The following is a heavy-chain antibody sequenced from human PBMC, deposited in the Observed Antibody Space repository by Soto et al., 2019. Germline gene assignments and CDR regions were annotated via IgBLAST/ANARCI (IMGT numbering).Heavy chain of an antibody. CDR2: TVVGSGNA. D-gene: IGHD3-3*01. CDR1: GFTFTSSA. J-gene: IGHJ4*02. Sequence: SVKVSCKASGFTFTSSAVQWVRQARGQRLEWIGWTVVGSGNANYAQKFQERVTITRDMSTSTAYMELSSLRSEDTAVYYCATYDFWSGYQFDYWGQGTLVTVSS. V-gene: IGHV1-58*01. CDR3: ATYDFWSGYQFDY.